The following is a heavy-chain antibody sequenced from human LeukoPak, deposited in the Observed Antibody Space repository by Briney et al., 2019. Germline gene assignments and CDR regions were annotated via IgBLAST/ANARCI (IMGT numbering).Heavy chain of an antibody. CDR3: ARGRAFDI. J-gene: IGHJ3*02. CDR1: GGSFSGYY. Sequence: ETLSLTCAVYGGSFSGYYWSWIRQPPGKGLEWIGEINHSGSTNYNPSLTSRVTISVDTSKNQFSLKLSSVTAADTAVYYCARGRAFDIWGQGTMVTVSS. CDR2: INHSGST. V-gene: IGHV4-34*01.